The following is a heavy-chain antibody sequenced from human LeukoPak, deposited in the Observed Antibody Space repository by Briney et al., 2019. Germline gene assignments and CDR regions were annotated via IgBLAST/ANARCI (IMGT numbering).Heavy chain of an antibody. V-gene: IGHV3-21*04. D-gene: IGHD7-27*01. Sequence: GGSLRLSCAASGFTFNTYSMNWVPQAPGKGLEWVSSISSSSIYICYAETLKGRVTMSRDTARNSLYLQMSSLRAEDTAVYYCARELSKWGYYYFFYMDVWGKGTTVTVSS. CDR1: GFTFNTYS. CDR2: ISSSSIYI. CDR3: ARELSKWGYYYFFYMDV. J-gene: IGHJ6*03.